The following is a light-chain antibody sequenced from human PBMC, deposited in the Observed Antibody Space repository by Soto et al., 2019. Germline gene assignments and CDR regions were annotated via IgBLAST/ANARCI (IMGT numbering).Light chain of an antibody. V-gene: IGKV3D-15*01. CDR1: QTVNSD. CDR3: QQYNNWPRT. CDR2: NAF. J-gene: IGKJ1*01. Sequence: EIVLTQSPGTLSLSPGETATLSCRASQTVNSDYLAWFQQRPGQAPRLLIYNAFNRATGIPDRFSGSGSGTEFTLTISSLQSADFAVYYCQQYNNWPRTFGLGTKVDIK.